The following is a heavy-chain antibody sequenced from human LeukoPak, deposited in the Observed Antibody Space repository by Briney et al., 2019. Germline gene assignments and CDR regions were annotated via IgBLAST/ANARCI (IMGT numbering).Heavy chain of an antibody. Sequence: SGRSLRLSCAASGFTFSSYAMHWVRQAPGKGLEWVAVISSDGSNKYYADSMKGRFTISRDNSKNTLYLQMNSLRAEDTAVYYCAKRGYGSGSSLFDYWGQGTLVTVSS. J-gene: IGHJ4*02. V-gene: IGHV3-30*04. CDR1: GFTFSSYA. CDR2: ISSDGSNK. CDR3: AKRGYGSGSSLFDY. D-gene: IGHD3-10*01.